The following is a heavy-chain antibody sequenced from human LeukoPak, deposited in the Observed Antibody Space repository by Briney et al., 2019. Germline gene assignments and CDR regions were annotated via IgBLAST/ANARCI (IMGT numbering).Heavy chain of an antibody. Sequence: GGSLRLSCAASGFTVSSNYMSGVRQAPGKGLEWVSVIYSGGSTYYADSVKGRFTISSDNSKNTLYLQMNSLRAEDTAVYYCTTPVIQRPEFDYWGQGTLVTVSS. CDR2: IYSGGST. D-gene: IGHD1-1*01. CDR1: GFTVSSNY. V-gene: IGHV3-53*01. J-gene: IGHJ4*02. CDR3: TTPVIQRPEFDY.